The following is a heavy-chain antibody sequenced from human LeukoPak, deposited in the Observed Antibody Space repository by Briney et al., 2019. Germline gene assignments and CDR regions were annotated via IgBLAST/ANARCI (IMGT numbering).Heavy chain of an antibody. CDR3: AGETSGDVGFDP. V-gene: IGHV4-34*01. CDR2: INHSGST. Sequence: SETLSLTCAVYGGSFSGYYWSWIRQPPGKGLEWIGEINHSGSTNYNPSLKSRVTISVDTSRNQFSLKLSSVTAADTAVYYCAGETSGDVGFDPWGQGTLVTVSS. D-gene: IGHD2-21*02. CDR1: GGSFSGYY. J-gene: IGHJ5*02.